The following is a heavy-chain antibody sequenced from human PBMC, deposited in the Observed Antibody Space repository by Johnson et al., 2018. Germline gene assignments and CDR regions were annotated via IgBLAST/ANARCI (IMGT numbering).Heavy chain of an antibody. D-gene: IGHD3-3*01. CDR2: IYYTGST. J-gene: IGHJ6*02. CDR1: GGSISSYY. Sequence: QVQLQESGPGLVKPSETLSLTCTVSGGSISSYYWSWIRQPPGKGLEWIGYIYYTGSTNYNPYLKSRVTISVDTSKDRFSLKLSSVTAADTAVYYCARITIFGVAYGMDVWGQGTTVTVSS. CDR3: ARITIFGVAYGMDV. V-gene: IGHV4-59*01.